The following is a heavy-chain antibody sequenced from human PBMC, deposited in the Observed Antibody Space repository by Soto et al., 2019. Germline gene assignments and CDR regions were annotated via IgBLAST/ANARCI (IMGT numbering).Heavy chain of an antibody. V-gene: IGHV3-74*01. Sequence: GGSLRLSCAAPGLTFNRYWMHWVRHAPGKGLVWVSHINTDGSNTNYADSVKGRFTISRDNAKSTLFLQMNSLRDEDTAVYYCAREFCSGGNCYTYYFDPWGQGIPVTVSS. CDR1: GLTFNRYW. J-gene: IGHJ5*02. D-gene: IGHD2-15*01. CDR2: INTDGSNT. CDR3: AREFCSGGNCYTYYFDP.